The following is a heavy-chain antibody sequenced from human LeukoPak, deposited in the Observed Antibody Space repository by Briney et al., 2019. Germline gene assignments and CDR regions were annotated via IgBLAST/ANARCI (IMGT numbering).Heavy chain of an antibody. CDR2: ISSDNGIP. V-gene: IGHV1-18*01. Sequence: GASVKVSCKASGNSNNKFGVTWVRQAPGQGLEWIGWISSDNGIPRYAHKFQGRVTITTDKSTTTAYMEVRSLRSDDTAVYFCANVAEGRFFFYYMDVWGKGTTVTVSS. CDR1: GNSNNKFG. J-gene: IGHJ6*03. CDR3: ANVAEGRFFFYYMDV.